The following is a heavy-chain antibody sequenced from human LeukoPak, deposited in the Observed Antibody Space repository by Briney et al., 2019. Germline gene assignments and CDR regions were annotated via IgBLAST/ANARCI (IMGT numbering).Heavy chain of an antibody. J-gene: IGHJ4*02. D-gene: IGHD3-22*01. CDR3: ARESGGITMIVVVG. Sequence: SETLSLTCTVSGGSISSSSYYWGWIRQPPGKGLEWIGSIYYSGSTYYNPSLKSRVTISVDTSKNQFSLKLGSVTAADTAVYYCARESGGITMIVVVGWGQGTLVTVSS. CDR1: GGSISSSSYY. V-gene: IGHV4-39*07. CDR2: IYYSGST.